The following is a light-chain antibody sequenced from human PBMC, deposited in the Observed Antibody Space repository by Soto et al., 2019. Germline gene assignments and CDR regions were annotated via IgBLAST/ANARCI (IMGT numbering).Light chain of an antibody. Sequence: IVLTQSPSTLSLSPGERATLSCRASQSVSSYLAWYQQKPGQAPRLLIYDASNRATGIPARFSGSGSGTDFTLTISSLEPEDFAVYYCHQRSNWPPITFGQGGRLEIK. CDR2: DAS. V-gene: IGKV3-11*01. CDR1: QSVSSY. J-gene: IGKJ5*01. CDR3: HQRSNWPPIT.